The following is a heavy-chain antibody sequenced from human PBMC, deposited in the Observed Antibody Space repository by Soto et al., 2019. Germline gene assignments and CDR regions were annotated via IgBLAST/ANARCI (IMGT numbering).Heavy chain of an antibody. J-gene: IGHJ4*02. Sequence: QVQLQESGPGLAKPSGTLSLTCAVSGDSVSSPYYWCWVRQPPGKGLEWIGEVFHTGTTSYNPSLRSRVTRSMDKSINQFSLDLSSVTAADTAVYYCARSAGWYAVHSWGPGTLVIVSS. CDR1: GDSVSSPYY. V-gene: IGHV4-4*02. CDR2: VFHTGTT. CDR3: ARSAGWYAVHS. D-gene: IGHD6-19*01.